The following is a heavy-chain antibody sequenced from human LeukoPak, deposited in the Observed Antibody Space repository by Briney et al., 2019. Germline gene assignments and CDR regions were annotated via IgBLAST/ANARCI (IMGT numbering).Heavy chain of an antibody. D-gene: IGHD6-13*01. CDR3: ARGGSSSDDRYFDY. V-gene: IGHV4-59*11. CDR2: IYYSGST. J-gene: IGHJ4*02. Sequence: SETLSLTCTVSGGSISSHYWGWIRQPPGKGLEWIGYIYYSGSTNYNPSLKSRVTISVDTSKNQFSLKLSSVTAADTAVYYCARGGSSSDDRYFDYWGQGTLVTVSS. CDR1: GGSISSHY.